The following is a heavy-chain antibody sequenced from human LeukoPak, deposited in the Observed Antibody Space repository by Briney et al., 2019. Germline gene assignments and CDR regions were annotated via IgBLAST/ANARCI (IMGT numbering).Heavy chain of an antibody. CDR1: GFSIRDYY. D-gene: IGHD3-9*01. Sequence: GGSLRLSCAVSGFSIRDYYMSWIRQAPGKGLEWISYIVNSGTTTHYAESVKGRFTISRDNAKNSLYLQMNSLSDEDTDVYYCARDRGFVNILTGYYLDVWGRGTTVTVSS. CDR3: ARDRGFVNILTGYYLDV. CDR2: IVNSGTTT. J-gene: IGHJ6*02. V-gene: IGHV3-11*01.